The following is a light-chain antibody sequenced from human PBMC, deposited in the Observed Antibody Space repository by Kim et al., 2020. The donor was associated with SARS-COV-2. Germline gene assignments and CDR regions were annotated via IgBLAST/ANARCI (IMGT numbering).Light chain of an antibody. CDR2: DVN. V-gene: IGLV2-8*01. Sequence: GSPGQSITISCNGTSSDLGGYNYVSWYQQHPGKAPKLLIYDVNKRPSGVPDRFSGSKSGNTASLTVSGLQAEDEADYYCSSYGGSVFGGGTKLTVL. CDR1: SSDLGGYNY. CDR3: SSYGGSV. J-gene: IGLJ2*01.